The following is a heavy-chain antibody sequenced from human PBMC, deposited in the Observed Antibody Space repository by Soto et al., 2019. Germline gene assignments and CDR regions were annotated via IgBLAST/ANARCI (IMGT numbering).Heavy chain of an antibody. V-gene: IGHV4-30-2*01. CDR1: GGSICSGGYS. CDR2: IYHSGST. J-gene: IGHJ5*02. D-gene: IGHD2-21*01. Sequence: SETLSLTCTVSGGSICSGGYSWSWIRQPPGKGLEWIGSIYHSGSTYYNPSLKSRVTISVDRSKNQFSLNLSSVTAADSVVYYCAGVRGPFCGGECYPPTPNWFDPWGQGTLVTVSS. CDR3: AGVRGPFCGGECYPPTPNWFDP.